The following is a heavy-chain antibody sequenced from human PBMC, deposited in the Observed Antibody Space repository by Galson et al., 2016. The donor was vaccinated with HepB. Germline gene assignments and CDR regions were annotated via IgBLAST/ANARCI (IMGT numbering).Heavy chain of an antibody. J-gene: IGHJ3*02. V-gene: IGHV3-23*01. CDR3: AEAWI. CDR2: IGGSGGIT. Sequence: SLRLSCAVSGLTFSSTDLSWVRQAPGQGLEWVPHIGGSGGITYYADSVRGRFIITRDDSKSTLYLQMNSLRDDDTAVYYCAEAWIWGQGTKVTVSS. CDR1: GLTFSSTD.